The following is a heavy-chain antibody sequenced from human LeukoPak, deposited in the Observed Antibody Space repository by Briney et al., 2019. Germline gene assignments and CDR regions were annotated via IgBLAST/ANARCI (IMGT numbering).Heavy chain of an antibody. CDR1: GGSFSGYY. CDR3: ARGAELASMDV. V-gene: IGHV4-34*01. D-gene: IGHD3-3*02. CDR2: INHSGST. J-gene: IGHJ6*02. Sequence: SETLSLTCAVYGGSFSGYYWSWIRQPPGKGPEWIGEINHSGSTNYNPSLKSRVTISVDTSKNQFSLKLSSVTAADTAVYYCARGAELASMDVWGQGTTVTVSS.